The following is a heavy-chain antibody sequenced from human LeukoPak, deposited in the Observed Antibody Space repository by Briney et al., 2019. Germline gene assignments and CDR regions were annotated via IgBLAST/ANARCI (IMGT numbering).Heavy chain of an antibody. CDR1: GFTFNNAW. D-gene: IGHD3-22*01. CDR3: TTVRRGPYDNDHYFDY. Sequence: KPGGSLRLSCAASGFTFNNAWINWVRQAPGKGLEWVGRIKSRTDGGTTDYAAPVKARLTISRDDSENTLYLQMSSLKTEDTAVYYCTTVRRGPYDNDHYFDYWGQGTLVTVSS. CDR2: IKSRTDGGTT. J-gene: IGHJ4*02. V-gene: IGHV3-15*01.